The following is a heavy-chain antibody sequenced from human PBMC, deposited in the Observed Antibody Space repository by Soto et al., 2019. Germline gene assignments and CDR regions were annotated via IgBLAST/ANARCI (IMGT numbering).Heavy chain of an antibody. V-gene: IGHV4-30-4*01. CDR2: IYYGEST. CDR3: SRDMGSAMTTRIFEN. J-gene: IGHJ4*02. CDR1: GGSVDSGNHY. Sequence: QVLVQESGPGLVKPSQTLTLSCTVSGGSVDSGNHYWNWIRQPPGKGLEWIGYIYYGESTYYNPSLKIRATISVDTSQGGFSLRLTSVTAADTAVYYRSRDMGSAMTTRIFENWGQGTLVTVSS. D-gene: IGHD4-17*01.